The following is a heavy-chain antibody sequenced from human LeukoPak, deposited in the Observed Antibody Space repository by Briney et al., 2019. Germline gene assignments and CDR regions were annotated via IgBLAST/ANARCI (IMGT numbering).Heavy chain of an antibody. V-gene: IGHV3-48*01. Sequence: PGGSLRLSCGASGFTFSSYSMNWVRQAPGKGLEWVSYISGSSRSTIYYADSVKGRFTISRDNAKNSLYLQMNSLRAEDTAVYYCARFIAAPYYFDYWGRGTLVTVSS. CDR1: GFTFSSYS. D-gene: IGHD6-13*01. J-gene: IGHJ4*02. CDR2: ISGSSRSTI. CDR3: ARFIAAPYYFDY.